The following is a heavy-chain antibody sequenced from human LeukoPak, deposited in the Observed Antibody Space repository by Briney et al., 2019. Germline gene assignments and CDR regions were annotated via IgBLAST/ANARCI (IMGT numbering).Heavy chain of an antibody. CDR2: ISSSSSYI. CDR3: ARGVSTVVTPAGY. V-gene: IGHV3-21*01. CDR1: GFTFSSYS. J-gene: IGHJ4*02. D-gene: IGHD4-23*01. Sequence: GGSLRLSCAASGFTFSSYSMNWVRQAPGKGLEWVSSISSSSSYIYYADSVKGRFTIYRDNAKNSLYLQMNSLRAEDTAVYYCARGVSTVVTPAGYWGQGTLVTVSS.